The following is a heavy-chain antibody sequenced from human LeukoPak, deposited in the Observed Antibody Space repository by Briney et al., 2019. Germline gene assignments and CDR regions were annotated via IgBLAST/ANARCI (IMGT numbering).Heavy chain of an antibody. CDR3: AREVMVVAATTFWYFDL. CDR2: ISSTSAYI. Sequence: GGSLRLSCAASGFTFSSDSMHWVRQAPGKGLEWVSSISSTSAYIYYADSVKGRFTISRDNAKNSLYLQMNSLRAEETAVYYCAREVMVVAATTFWYFDLWGRSTLVTVSS. V-gene: IGHV3-21*01. D-gene: IGHD2-15*01. CDR1: GFTFSSDS. J-gene: IGHJ2*01.